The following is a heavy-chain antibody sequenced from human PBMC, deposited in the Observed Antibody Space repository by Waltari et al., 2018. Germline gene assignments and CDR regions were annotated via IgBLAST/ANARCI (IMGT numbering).Heavy chain of an antibody. J-gene: IGHJ3*02. CDR1: GLPFSGYA. V-gene: IGHV3-23*03. CDR3: AARVGATAFDI. D-gene: IGHD1-26*01. CDR2: IYSGGST. Sequence: EVQLLESGGGLVQPGGSLRLSCAAPGLPFSGYAIGWVRQAPGKGLEWVSVIYSGGSTYYADSVKGRFTISRDNSKNTLYLQMNSLRAEDTAVYYCAARVGATAFDIWGQGTMVTVSS.